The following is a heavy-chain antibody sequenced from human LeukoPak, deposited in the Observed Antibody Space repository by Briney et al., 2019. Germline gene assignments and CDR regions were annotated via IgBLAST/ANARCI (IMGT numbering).Heavy chain of an antibody. Sequence: SEPLSLTCAVYGGSFSGYYWSWIRQPPGKWLECIGEINHSGSTNYNPSLKSRVTISVDTSKNQFSLKLSSVTAADTAVYYCARGSKFWSGYLKKNCCDPWGQGTLVTVSS. D-gene: IGHD3-3*01. V-gene: IGHV4-34*01. J-gene: IGHJ5*02. CDR2: INHSGST. CDR3: ARGSKFWSGYLKKNCCDP. CDR1: GGSFSGYY.